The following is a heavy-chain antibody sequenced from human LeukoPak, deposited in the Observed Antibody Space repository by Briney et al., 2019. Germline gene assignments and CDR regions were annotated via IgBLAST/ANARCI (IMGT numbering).Heavy chain of an antibody. CDR3: ARRYGGSYGVDY. CDR1: GFTFSSYS. CDR2: ISSSSSYI. V-gene: IGHV3-21*01. D-gene: IGHD1-26*01. Sequence: GGSLRLSCAASGFTFSSYSMNWVRQAPGKGLEWVSSISSSSSYIYYADSVKGRFTISRDNAKNSLYLQMDSLRAEDTAVYYCARRYGGSYGVDYWGQGTLVTVSS. J-gene: IGHJ4*02.